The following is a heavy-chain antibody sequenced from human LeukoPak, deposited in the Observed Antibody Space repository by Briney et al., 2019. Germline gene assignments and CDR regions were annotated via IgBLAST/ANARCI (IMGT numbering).Heavy chain of an antibody. V-gene: IGHV4-38-2*02. CDR2: IYHSGST. D-gene: IGHD3-22*01. Sequence: PSETLSLTCTVSGYSISSGYYWGWIRQPPGKGLEWIGSIYHSGSTYYNPSLKSRVTISVDTPKNQFSLKLSSVTAADTAAYYCAREGWENDYYDSSGYYRNFDYWGQEPWSPSPQ. CDR3: AREGWENDYYDSSGYYRNFDY. J-gene: IGHJ4*01. CDR1: GYSISSGYY.